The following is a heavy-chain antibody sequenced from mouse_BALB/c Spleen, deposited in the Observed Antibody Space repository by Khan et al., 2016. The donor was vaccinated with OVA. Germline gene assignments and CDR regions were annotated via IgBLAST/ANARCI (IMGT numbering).Heavy chain of an antibody. D-gene: IGHD4-1*01. J-gene: IGHJ3*01. V-gene: IGHV5-6*01. CDR1: GFTFSSYS. CDR3: ASHLTGSFAY. Sequence: EVELVESGGDLVKPGGSLKFSCAASGFTFSSYSMSWVRPTPDKRLEWVATISSGGDYTYYSANVQGRFTISRDNAKHTLYLQMSSLKSEDTAIYYCASHLTGSFAYWGQGTLVTVSA. CDR2: ISSGGDYT.